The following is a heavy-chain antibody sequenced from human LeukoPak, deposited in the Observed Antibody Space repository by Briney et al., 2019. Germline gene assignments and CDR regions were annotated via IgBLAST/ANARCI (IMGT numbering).Heavy chain of an antibody. CDR2: ISSGSKYI. D-gene: IGHD5-18*01. J-gene: IGHJ4*02. CDR3: ARALSYSYGSMDF. CDR1: GFTFSSYS. Sequence: SGGSLRLSCADSGFTFSSYSMNWVRQAPGKGLEWVSSISSGSKYIYNADSVKGRFTISRDNAKNSLYLQMNSLRAEDKAVYYCARALSYSYGSMDFWGQGTLVIVSS. V-gene: IGHV3-21*01.